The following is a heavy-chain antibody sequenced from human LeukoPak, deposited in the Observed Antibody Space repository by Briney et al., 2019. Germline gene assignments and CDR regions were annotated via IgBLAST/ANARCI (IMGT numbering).Heavy chain of an antibody. CDR2: IYYSGST. CDR1: GGSISSYY. J-gene: IGHJ6*02. Sequence: PSETLSLTCTVSGGSISSYYWSWIRQPPGKGLEWIGYIYYSGSTNYNPSLKSRVTISVDTSKNQFSLKLSSVTAADTAVYYCARHSSGYDRWRNYYYYYGMDVWGQGTTVTVSS. D-gene: IGHD5-12*01. V-gene: IGHV4-59*08. CDR3: ARHSSGYDRWRNYYYYYGMDV.